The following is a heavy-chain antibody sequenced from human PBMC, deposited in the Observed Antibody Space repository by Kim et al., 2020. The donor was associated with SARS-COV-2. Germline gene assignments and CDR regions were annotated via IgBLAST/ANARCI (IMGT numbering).Heavy chain of an antibody. Sequence: GGSLRLSCAASGFTFSNAWMSWVRQAPGKGLEWVGRIRSKRDGGTINYAAPVKDRFTISRDDSKNTLYLQMNSLKTEDTAVYYCTTGVYNSGWNGYYFDYWGQGTLVTVSS. CDR2: IRSKRDGGTI. J-gene: IGHJ4*02. CDR1: GFTFSNAW. D-gene: IGHD6-19*01. CDR3: TTGVYNSGWNGYYFDY. V-gene: IGHV3-15*01.